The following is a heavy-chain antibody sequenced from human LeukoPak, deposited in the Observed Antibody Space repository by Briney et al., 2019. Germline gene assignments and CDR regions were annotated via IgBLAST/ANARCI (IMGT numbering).Heavy chain of an antibody. CDR2: ISGSGGST. J-gene: IGHJ4*02. CDR1: GFTFSSYA. V-gene: IGHV3-23*01. CDR3: ARGGYSSSWGEDYFDY. D-gene: IGHD6-13*01. Sequence: GGSLRLSCAASGFTFSSYAMSWVRQAPGKGLEWVSAISGSGGSTYYADSVKGRFTISRDNSKNTLYLQMNSLRAEDTAVYYCARGGYSSSWGEDYFDYWGQGTLVTVSS.